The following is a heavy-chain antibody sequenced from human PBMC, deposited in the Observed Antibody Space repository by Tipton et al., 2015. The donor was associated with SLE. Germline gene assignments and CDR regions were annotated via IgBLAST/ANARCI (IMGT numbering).Heavy chain of an antibody. V-gene: IGHV1-69*06. J-gene: IGHJ3*01. CDR2: IVPILGGA. CDR3: AASRLGELQGGSDAFDF. CDR1: GVTFSSYA. D-gene: IGHD3-16*01. Sequence: QLVQSGAEVKKPGSSVKVSCKASGVTFSSYAISWVRQAPGQGLEWMGGIVPILGGANSAQKFQGRVTMTADKFTSTAYMELSSLTSDDTAVYYCAASRLGELQGGSDAFDFWGQGTVVTVSS.